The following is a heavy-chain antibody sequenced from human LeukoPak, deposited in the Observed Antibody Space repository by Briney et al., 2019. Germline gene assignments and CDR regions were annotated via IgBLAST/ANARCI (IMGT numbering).Heavy chain of an antibody. J-gene: IGHJ6*02. CDR2: ISSSSSYI. CDR3: ARADFWSGSRDYYYYGMDA. Sequence: GGSLRLSCAASGFTFSSYSMNWVRQAPGKGLEWVSSISSSSSYIYYADSVKGRFTISRDNAKNSLYLQMNSLRAEDTAVYYCARADFWSGSRDYYYYGMDAWGQGTTVTVSS. CDR1: GFTFSSYS. V-gene: IGHV3-21*01. D-gene: IGHD3-3*01.